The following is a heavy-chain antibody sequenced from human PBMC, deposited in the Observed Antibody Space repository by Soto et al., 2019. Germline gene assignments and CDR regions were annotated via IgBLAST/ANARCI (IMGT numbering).Heavy chain of an antibody. D-gene: IGHD3-10*01. CDR1: GYTFTSYD. J-gene: IGHJ6*02. Sequence: ASVKVSCKASGYTFTSYDINWVRQATGQGLEWMGWMNPNSGNTGYAQKFQGRVTMTRNTSISTAYMELSSLRSEDTAVYYCARSIGTMVRGYYYYGMDVWGQGTTVTVSS. V-gene: IGHV1-8*01. CDR3: ARSIGTMVRGYYYYGMDV. CDR2: MNPNSGNT.